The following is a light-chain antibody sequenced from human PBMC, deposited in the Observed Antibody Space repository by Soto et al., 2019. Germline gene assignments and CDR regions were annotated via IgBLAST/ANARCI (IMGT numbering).Light chain of an antibody. CDR3: QQYNNWTTWT. V-gene: IGKV3-15*01. CDR2: GAS. Sequence: EIVMTQSPATLSVSPGERATLSCRASQSVSSNLAWYQQKPGQAPRLLIYGASTRATGIPARFSGSGSGTEFTLTISRLKYEDFEVYYCQQYNNWTTWTFGQGTKVDIK. CDR1: QSVSSN. J-gene: IGKJ1*01.